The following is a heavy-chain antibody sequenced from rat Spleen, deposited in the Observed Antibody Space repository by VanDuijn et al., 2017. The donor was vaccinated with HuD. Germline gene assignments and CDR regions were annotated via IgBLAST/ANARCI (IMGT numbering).Heavy chain of an antibody. CDR1: GFSLISHS. J-gene: IGHJ2*01. V-gene: IGHV2-1*01. Sequence: QVQLKESGPGLVQPSQTLSLTCTVSGFSLISHSVHWIRQPPGKGLEWMGGIWGDGSTDYNSTVKSRLSISRDPSKSQVFLKMNSLQTEDTAMYFCARWGDYWGQGVMVTVSS. CDR2: IWGDGST. CDR3: ARWGDY.